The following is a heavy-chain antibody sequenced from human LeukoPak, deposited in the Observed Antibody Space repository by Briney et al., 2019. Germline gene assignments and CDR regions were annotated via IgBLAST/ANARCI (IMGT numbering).Heavy chain of an antibody. Sequence: GGSLRLSCAASGFTFSNAWMNWVRQAPGKGLEWVSAIRDSGSNTHYADSVKGRFTTSRDNSKNTLFLQMNSLRAEDTAIYYCAKYGPQDSGSSHFDYWGQGALVTVSS. CDR2: IRDSGSNT. J-gene: IGHJ4*02. CDR1: GFTFSNAW. CDR3: AKYGPQDSGSSHFDY. V-gene: IGHV3-23*01. D-gene: IGHD1-26*01.